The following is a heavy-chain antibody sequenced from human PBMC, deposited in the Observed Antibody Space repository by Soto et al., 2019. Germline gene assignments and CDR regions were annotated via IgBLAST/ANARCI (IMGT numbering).Heavy chain of an antibody. CDR2: IYWADDK. V-gene: IGHV2-5*02. CDR1: GFSLTTSGVG. J-gene: IGHJ5*02. D-gene: IGHD3-10*01. Sequence: QITLKESGPTLVKPTQTLTLTCTFSGFSLTTSGVGVGWIRQPPGKALECLALIYWADDKRYSPSLQSRLSIAKDPSKNQVVLTMTNMGPVDTATYYCAHIPSYYQYDWFDPWGQGTLVTVSS. CDR3: AHIPSYYQYDWFDP.